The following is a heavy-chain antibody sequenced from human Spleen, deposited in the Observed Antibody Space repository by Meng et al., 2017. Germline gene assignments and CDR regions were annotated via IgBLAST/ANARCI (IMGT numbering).Heavy chain of an antibody. J-gene: IGHJ4*02. CDR3: AKEYCSGGSCYSFWTYGY. D-gene: IGHD2-15*01. CDR2: ISGSGGST. V-gene: IGHV3-23*01. Sequence: GESLKISCAASGFTFSNYAMSWVRQAPGKGLEWVSAISGSGGSTYYADSVKGRFTISRDNSKNTLYLQMNSLRAEDTAVYYCAKEYCSGGSCYSFWTYGYWGQGTLVTVSS. CDR1: GFTFSNYA.